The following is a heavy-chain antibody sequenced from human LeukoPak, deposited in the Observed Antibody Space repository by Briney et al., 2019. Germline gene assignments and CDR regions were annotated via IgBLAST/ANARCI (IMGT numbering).Heavy chain of an antibody. Sequence: GGSLRLSCAASGFTFSSYAMSWVRQAPGKGLEWVSAISGSGGSTYYADSVKGRFTISRDNSKNTLYLQMNSLRAEDTAVYYCAKRGLYYYDSSGYYQYRGQGTLVTVSS. J-gene: IGHJ4*02. CDR1: GFTFSSYA. CDR2: ISGSGGST. V-gene: IGHV3-23*01. D-gene: IGHD3-22*01. CDR3: AKRGLYYYDSSGYYQY.